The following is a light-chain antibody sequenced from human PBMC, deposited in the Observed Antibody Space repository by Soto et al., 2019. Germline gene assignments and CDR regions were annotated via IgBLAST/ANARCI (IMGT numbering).Light chain of an antibody. J-gene: IGLJ1*01. CDR1: SNDIGAYKY. Sequence: QSALTQPASVSGSPGQSNTISCTGSSNDIGAYKYVSWYQQYPGKAPKLIIFEVSNRPSGVSNRFSGSKSGNTASLTIAGLQAEDEADYHCSSYTTGSTLYVFGGGTKLTVL. CDR3: SSYTTGSTLYV. V-gene: IGLV2-14*01. CDR2: EVS.